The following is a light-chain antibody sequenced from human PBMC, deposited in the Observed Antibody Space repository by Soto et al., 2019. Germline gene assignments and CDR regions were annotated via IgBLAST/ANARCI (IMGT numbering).Light chain of an antibody. CDR2: GAS. V-gene: IGKV3-20*01. CDR1: QSVSSSY. Sequence: EIVLTQSPGTLSLSPGERATLSCRASQSVSSSYVAWYQQKPGQAPRLLIYGASSRATGIPDRFSGSGSGTDFTLTISRLDPEDFAVYYCPQSGISLTFGPGTKVDIK. CDR3: PQSGISLT. J-gene: IGKJ3*01.